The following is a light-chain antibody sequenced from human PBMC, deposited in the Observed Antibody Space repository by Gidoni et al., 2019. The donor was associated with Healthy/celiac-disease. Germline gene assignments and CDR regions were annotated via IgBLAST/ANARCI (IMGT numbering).Light chain of an antibody. Sequence: QSALTQPASVSGSPGQSITIACTGTSSDVGSSNLVSWYQHHPGKAPKLMIYEVSKRPSGVSNRFSGSKSGNTASLTISGLQAEDEADYYCCSYAGSSTLVFGGGTKLTVL. CDR1: SSDVGSSNL. CDR3: CSYAGSSTLV. CDR2: EVS. V-gene: IGLV2-23*02. J-gene: IGLJ2*01.